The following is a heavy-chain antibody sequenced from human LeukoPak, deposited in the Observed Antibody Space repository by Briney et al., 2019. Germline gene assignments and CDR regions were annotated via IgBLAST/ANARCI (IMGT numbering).Heavy chain of an antibody. V-gene: IGHV3-21*01. Sequence: GGSLRLSCAASEFTFSSYSMNWVRQAPGKGLEWVSSISSSSSYIYYADSVKGRFTISRDNAKNSLYLQMNSLRAEDTAVYYCARVDYGGNFAPFDYWGQGTLVTVSS. D-gene: IGHD4-23*01. CDR3: ARVDYGGNFAPFDY. CDR2: ISSSSSYI. CDR1: EFTFSSYS. J-gene: IGHJ4*02.